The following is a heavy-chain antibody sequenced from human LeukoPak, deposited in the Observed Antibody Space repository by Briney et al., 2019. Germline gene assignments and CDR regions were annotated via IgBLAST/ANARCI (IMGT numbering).Heavy chain of an antibody. CDR3: AKQLGYCSDGSCYFPY. J-gene: IGHJ4*02. V-gene: IGHV3-23*01. D-gene: IGHD2-15*01. CDR1: GFTFSSSA. CDR2: ISNNGGYI. Sequence: GGSLRLSCAASGFTFSSSAMSWVRQAPGKGLEWVSAISNNGGYIYYADSVQGRFTISRDNSKSTLCLQMNSLRAEDTAVYYCAKQLGYCSDGSCYFPYWGQGTLVTVPS.